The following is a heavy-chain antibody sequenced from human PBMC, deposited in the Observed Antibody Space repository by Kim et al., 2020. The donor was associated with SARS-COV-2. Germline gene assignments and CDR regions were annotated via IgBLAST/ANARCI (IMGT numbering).Heavy chain of an antibody. V-gene: IGHV4-34*01. J-gene: IGHJ4*02. CDR3: ARGPRQRPTNWRWDY. CDR2: INHSGST. CDR1: GGSFSGYY. Sequence: SETLSLTCAVYGGSFSGYYWSWIRQPPGKGLEWIGEINHSGSTNYNPSLKSRVTISVDTSKNQFSLKLSSVTAADTAVYYCARGPRQRPTNWRWDYWGQGTLVTVSS. D-gene: IGHD1-1*01.